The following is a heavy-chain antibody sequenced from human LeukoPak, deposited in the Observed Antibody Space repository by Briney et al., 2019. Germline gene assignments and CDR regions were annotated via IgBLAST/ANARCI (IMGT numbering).Heavy chain of an antibody. V-gene: IGHV3-30*02. CDR1: GFTFSTYG. CDR2: IRYDGTNK. J-gene: IGHJ4*02. D-gene: IGHD1-14*01. Sequence: GGSLRLSCAASGFTFSTYGMHWVRQAPGKGLEWVAFIRYDGTNKHYADSVRGRFTISRDNSKNTLFLQMNSLTPEDTAVYYCTQFDHPDRGDYWGQGTLVTVSS. CDR3: TQFDHPDRGDY.